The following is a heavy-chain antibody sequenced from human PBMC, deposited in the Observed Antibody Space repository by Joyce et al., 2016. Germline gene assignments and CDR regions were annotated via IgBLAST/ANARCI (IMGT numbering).Heavy chain of an antibody. CDR1: GFNFTQYI. CDR2: IWHDRNNK. Sequence: QVQLVESGGGVVQPGRSLRLSCAASGFNFTQYIMHWVRQAPGKGPEWVAVIWHDRNNKYYADSVKGRFTISRDNSKNTLYLQMDSLTAEDTAVYYCATLGTSGFDSWGQGTLVTVSS. J-gene: IGHJ4*02. CDR3: ATLGTSGFDS. D-gene: IGHD3-16*01. V-gene: IGHV3-33*03.